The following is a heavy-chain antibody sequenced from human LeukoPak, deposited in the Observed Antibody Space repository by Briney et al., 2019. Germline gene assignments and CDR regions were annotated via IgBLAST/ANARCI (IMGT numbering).Heavy chain of an antibody. V-gene: IGHV4-39*07. CDR1: GGSINSSYYY. CDR3: ARGYCTNAVCSLGPTQA. Sequence: SETLSLTCTVSGGSINSSYYYWGWIRQPPGKGLEWIGSIYYSGSTYYNPSLKSRVTISVDTSKNQFSLKLSSVTAADTAVYYCARGYCTNAVCSLGPTQAWGQGTLVTVSS. D-gene: IGHD2-8*01. CDR2: IYYSGST. J-gene: IGHJ4*02.